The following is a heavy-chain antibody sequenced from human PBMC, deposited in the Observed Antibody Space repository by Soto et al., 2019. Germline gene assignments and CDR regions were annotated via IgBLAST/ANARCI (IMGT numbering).Heavy chain of an antibody. CDR1: GFTFDDYA. Sequence: PGGSLRLSCAASGFTFDDYAMHWVRQAPGKGLEWVSGISWNSGTIDYAGSVKGRFTISRDNAKNSQYLQMNSLRADDTALYYCTKDGPFSGVGYFAYWGQGTLVTV. D-gene: IGHD3-3*01. J-gene: IGHJ4*02. V-gene: IGHV3-9*01. CDR2: ISWNSGTI. CDR3: TKDGPFSGVGYFAY.